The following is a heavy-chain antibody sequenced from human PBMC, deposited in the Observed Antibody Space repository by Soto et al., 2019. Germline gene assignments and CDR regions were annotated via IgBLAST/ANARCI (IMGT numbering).Heavy chain of an antibody. CDR2: IDPSDSQT. J-gene: IGHJ4*02. V-gene: IGHV5-10-1*01. CDR1: GYSFVGHS. Sequence: GESLKISCKGSGYSFVGHSITWVRQTTGKGLEWMERIDPSDSQTYYRPSFRGHVTISVTKSITTVFLQWSSLRASDTAMYYCARQIYDSDTGPNFQYYFDSWGQGTPVTVSS. D-gene: IGHD3-22*01. CDR3: ARQIYDSDTGPNFQYYFDS.